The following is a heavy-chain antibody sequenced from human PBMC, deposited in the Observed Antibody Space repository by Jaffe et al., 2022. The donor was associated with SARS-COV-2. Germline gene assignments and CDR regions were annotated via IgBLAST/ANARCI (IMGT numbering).Heavy chain of an antibody. D-gene: IGHD1-20*01. Sequence: QLQLQESGPGLVKPSETLSLTCTVSGGSISSSSYYWGWIRQPPGKGLEWIGSIYYSGSTYYNPSLKSRVTISVDTSKNQFSLKLSSVTAADTAVYYCARLYITGTTDAFDIWGQGTMVTVSS. V-gene: IGHV4-39*01. CDR2: IYYSGST. CDR3: ARLYITGTTDAFDI. J-gene: IGHJ3*02. CDR1: GGSISSSSYY.